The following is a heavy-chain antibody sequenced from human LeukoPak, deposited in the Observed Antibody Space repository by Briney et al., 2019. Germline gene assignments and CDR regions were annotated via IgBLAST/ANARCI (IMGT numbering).Heavy chain of an antibody. D-gene: IGHD1-1*01. CDR1: GLTSGTSA. J-gene: IGHJ5*02. V-gene: IGHV3-30-3*01. Sequence: GGSLRLSCADSGLTSGTSAMHWARQAPGKGLEWVAVVSFDGSNEKYADSVRGRFTISRDNSKKMLYLQMNSLSREDTAVYYCVRGVGYTLLSWGQGTLVTVSS. CDR2: VSFDGSNE. CDR3: VRGVGYTLLS.